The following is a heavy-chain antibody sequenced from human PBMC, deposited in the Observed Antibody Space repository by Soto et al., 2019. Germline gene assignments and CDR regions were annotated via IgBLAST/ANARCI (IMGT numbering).Heavy chain of an antibody. V-gene: IGHV1-18*01. Sequence: ASVKVSCKASGYTFTSYGISWVRQAPGQGLEWMGWISAYNGNTNYAQKLQGRVTMTTDTSTSTAYMELRSLRSDDTAVYYRARDLGYDIPYYGMDVWGQGTTVTVSS. CDR1: GYTFTSYG. CDR2: ISAYNGNT. CDR3: ARDLGYDIPYYGMDV. D-gene: IGHD3-9*01. J-gene: IGHJ6*02.